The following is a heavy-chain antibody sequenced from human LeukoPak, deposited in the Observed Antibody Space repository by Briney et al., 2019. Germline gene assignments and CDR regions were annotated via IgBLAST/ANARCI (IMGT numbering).Heavy chain of an antibody. V-gene: IGHV3-23*01. D-gene: IGHD5-18*01. CDR3: AKALGYSYPTFVDY. CDR1: GFSFSNYA. Sequence: QSGGSLRLSCIASGFSFSNYAMSWVRQVPGKGLECVSAISGSGGSTYYADSVKGRFTISRDNSKNTLYLQMNSLRAEDTAVYYCAKALGYSYPTFVDYWGQGTLVTVSS. CDR2: ISGSGGST. J-gene: IGHJ4*02.